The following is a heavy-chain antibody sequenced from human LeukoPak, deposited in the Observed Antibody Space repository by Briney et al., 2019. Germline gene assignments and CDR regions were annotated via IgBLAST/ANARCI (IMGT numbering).Heavy chain of an antibody. D-gene: IGHD4-17*01. J-gene: IGHJ5*02. CDR2: MNPNSGNT. V-gene: IGHV1-8*03. CDR3: ARTGDYGDYRWFDP. CDR1: GYTFTSYD. Sequence: ASVKVSCKASGYTFTSYDINWVRQATGQGLEWMGWMNPNSGNTGYAQKFQGRVTITRNTSISTAYMELSSLRSDDTAVYYCARTGDYGDYRWFDPWGQGTLVTVSS.